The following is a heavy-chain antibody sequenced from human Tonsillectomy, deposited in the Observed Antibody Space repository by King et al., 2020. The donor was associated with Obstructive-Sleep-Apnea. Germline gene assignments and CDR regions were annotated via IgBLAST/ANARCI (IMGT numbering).Heavy chain of an antibody. V-gene: IGHV3-30*04. Sequence: VQLVESGGGVVQPGRSLRLSCAASEFTFTSYSLHWVRQAPGKGLEWVAVISYDGRNQYYADSVKGRFTISRDNSKNTLFLQMNSLRPEDTAVYYCAKARWINQGSGSYVDYWGQGTLVTVSS. J-gene: IGHJ4*02. D-gene: IGHD3-10*01. CDR2: ISYDGRNQ. CDR3: AKARWINQGSGSYVDY. CDR1: EFTFTSYS.